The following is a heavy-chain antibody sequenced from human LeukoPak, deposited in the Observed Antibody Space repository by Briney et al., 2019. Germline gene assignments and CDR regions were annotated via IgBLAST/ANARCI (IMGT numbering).Heavy chain of an antibody. CDR2: ISYDGSNK. CDR1: GFTFSSYA. J-gene: IGHJ6*02. CDR3: ARVSYSGLWHYYGMDV. D-gene: IGHD2-21*01. Sequence: PGGSLRLSCAASGFTFSSYAMHWVRQAPGKGLEWVAVISYDGSNKYYADSVKGRFTISRDNSKNTLYLQMNSLRAEDTAVYYCARVSYSGLWHYYGMDVWGQGTTVTVSS. V-gene: IGHV3-30-3*01.